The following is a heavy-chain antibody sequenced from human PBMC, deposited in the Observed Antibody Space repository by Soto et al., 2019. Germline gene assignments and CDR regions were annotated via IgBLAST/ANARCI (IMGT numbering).Heavy chain of an antibody. Sequence: QVQLVESGGGVVQPGRSLRLSCAASGFTFSSYAMHWVRQAPGKGLEWVAVISYDGSNKYYADSVKGRFTISRDNSKKTLYLQMNSLRAEDTAVYYCARDGNDFWSGSTYYYYYGMDVWGQGTTVTVSS. CDR2: ISYDGSNK. D-gene: IGHD3-3*01. J-gene: IGHJ6*02. CDR3: ARDGNDFWSGSTYYYYYGMDV. V-gene: IGHV3-30-3*01. CDR1: GFTFSSYA.